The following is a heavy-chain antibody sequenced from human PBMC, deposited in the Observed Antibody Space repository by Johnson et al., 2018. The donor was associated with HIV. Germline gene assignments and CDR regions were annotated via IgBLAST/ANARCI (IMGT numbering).Heavy chain of an antibody. J-gene: IGHJ3*02. CDR1: GFTFNSDA. CDR2: ISPSGDNT. V-gene: IGHV3-23*04. Sequence: VQLVESGGGLVQHGGSLRLSCAASGFTFNSDAMSWVRQAPGKGLEWVSSISPSGDNTYYADSVKGRFTISRDNSKNTLYLQMNSLRAEDTAVYYCARDRGWELLLGAFDIWGQGTMVTVSS. CDR3: ARDRGWELLLGAFDI. D-gene: IGHD1-26*01.